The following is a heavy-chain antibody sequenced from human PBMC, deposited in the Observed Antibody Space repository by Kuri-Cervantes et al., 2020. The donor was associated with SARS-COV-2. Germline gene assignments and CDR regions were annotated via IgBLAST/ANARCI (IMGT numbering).Heavy chain of an antibody. CDR1: GGTFSSYA. Sequence: SVKVSCKASGGTFSSYAISWVRQAPGQGLEWMGGIIPIFGTANYAQKFQGRVTITTDESTSTAYMELSSLRSEDTAVYYCARVAGSSWYGDAFDIWGQGTMVTVSS. D-gene: IGHD6-13*01. J-gene: IGHJ3*02. V-gene: IGHV1-69*05. CDR2: IIPIFGTA. CDR3: ARVAGSSWYGDAFDI.